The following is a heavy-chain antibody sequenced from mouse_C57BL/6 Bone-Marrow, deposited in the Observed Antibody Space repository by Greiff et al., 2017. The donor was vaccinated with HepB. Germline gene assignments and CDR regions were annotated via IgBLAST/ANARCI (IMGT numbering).Heavy chain of an antibody. CDR3: ARDSSGPHYYAMDY. J-gene: IGHJ4*01. CDR1: GFTFSDYG. D-gene: IGHD3-2*02. Sequence: EVMLVESGGGLVKPGGSLKLSCAASGFTFSDYGMHWVRQAPEKGLEWVAYISSGSSTIYYADTVKGRFTISRDNAKNTLFLQMTSLRSEDTAMYYSARDSSGPHYYAMDYWGQGTSVTVSS. CDR2: ISSGSSTI. V-gene: IGHV5-17*01.